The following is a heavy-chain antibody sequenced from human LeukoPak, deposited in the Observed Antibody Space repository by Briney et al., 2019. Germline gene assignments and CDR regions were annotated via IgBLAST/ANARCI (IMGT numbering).Heavy chain of an antibody. J-gene: IGHJ4*02. Sequence: GGSLRLSCAASGFTFSSYEMNWVRQAPGKGLEWGSYISSSGSTIYYADSVKGRFTISRDNAKNSLYLQMNSLRAEDTAVYYCARNQYYYDSSGYYSGGGFDYWGQGTLVTVSS. CDR2: ISSSGSTI. D-gene: IGHD3-22*01. CDR1: GFTFSSYE. CDR3: ARNQYYYDSSGYYSGGGFDY. V-gene: IGHV3-48*03.